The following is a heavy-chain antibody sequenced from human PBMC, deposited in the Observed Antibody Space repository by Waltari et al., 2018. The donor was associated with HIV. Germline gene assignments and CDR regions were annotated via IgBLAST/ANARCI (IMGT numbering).Heavy chain of an antibody. D-gene: IGHD2-21*02. CDR3: ARHRGGVIVVVTASGFFDY. CDR1: GGPISSSSYY. Sequence: QLQLQESGPGLVKPSETLSLTCTVSGGPISSSSYYWGWIRQPPGKGLEWIGSIYYGGSTYYNPSLKSRVTISVDTSKNQFSLKLSSVTAADTAVYYCARHRGGVIVVVTASGFFDYWGQGTLVTVSS. J-gene: IGHJ4*02. CDR2: IYYGGST. V-gene: IGHV4-39*01.